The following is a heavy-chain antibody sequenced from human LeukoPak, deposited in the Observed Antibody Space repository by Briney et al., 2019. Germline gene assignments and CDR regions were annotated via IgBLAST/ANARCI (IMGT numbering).Heavy chain of an antibody. CDR1: GFTLNSYS. CDR3: AELGITMIGGV. J-gene: IGHJ6*04. Sequence: GGSLRLSCAASGFTLNSYSMNWVRQAPGKGLEWVSYISSSGGTIYYADSVKGRFTISRDNAKNSLYLQMNSLRAEDTAVYYCAELGITMIGGVWGKGTTVTISS. CDR2: ISSSGGTI. D-gene: IGHD3-10*02. V-gene: IGHV3-48*04.